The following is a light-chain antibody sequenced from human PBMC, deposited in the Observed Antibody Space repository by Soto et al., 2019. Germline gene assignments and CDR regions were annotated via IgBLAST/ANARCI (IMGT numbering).Light chain of an antibody. J-gene: IGKJ4*01. V-gene: IGKV4-1*01. CDR1: QSVLFSSNNKNY. CDR2: WAS. CDR3: QQYYSTPT. Sequence: DIVLTQSTDFLAVSLGERATINCKSSQSVLFSSNNKNYLAWYQQKPGQPPKLLIYWASTRESGVPDRFSGSASGTDFPLTISSLQTEDVAVYYCQQYYSTPTFGGGTKVEIK.